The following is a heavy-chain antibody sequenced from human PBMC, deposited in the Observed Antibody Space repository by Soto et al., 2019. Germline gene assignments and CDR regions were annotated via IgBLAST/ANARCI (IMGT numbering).Heavy chain of an antibody. CDR3: VRDMGADYYYYGMDV. J-gene: IGHJ6*02. CDR1: GFTFDDNA. Sequence: EVQLVESGGGLVQPGRSLRLSCAASGFTFDDNAMHWVRQAPGKGLEWVSGINWNSGSIGYADSVKGRFTISRDNAQNSLYLQMTSLRAEDTALYYCVRDMGADYYYYGMDVWGQGTTVTVSS. V-gene: IGHV3-9*01. D-gene: IGHD1-26*01. CDR2: INWNSGSI.